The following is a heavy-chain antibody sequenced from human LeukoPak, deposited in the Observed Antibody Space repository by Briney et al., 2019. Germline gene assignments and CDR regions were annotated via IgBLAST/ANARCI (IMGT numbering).Heavy chain of an antibody. CDR1: GYTFTRYD. V-gene: IGHV1-8*01. J-gene: IGHJ3*02. CDR3: ARGGGAGCGGGDGFDI. CDR2: MDPKSGDT. D-gene: IGHD2-21*01. Sequence: ASVKVSCKASGYTFTRYDINWVRQATGQGLEWMGWMDPKSGDTGYEQKFRGRFTMTRDTSISTAYMELSSLRTDDTAVYYCARGGGAGCGGGDGFDIWGQGTMVTVSS.